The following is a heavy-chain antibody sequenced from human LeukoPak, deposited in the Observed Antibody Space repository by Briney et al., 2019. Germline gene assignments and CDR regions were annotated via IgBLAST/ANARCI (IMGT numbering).Heavy chain of an antibody. CDR3: ARIGMATISYFDY. CDR2: IKLDGSEK. V-gene: IGHV3-7*01. J-gene: IGHJ4*02. D-gene: IGHD5-24*01. Sequence: PGGSLRLSCAASGFTFSSHWMSWVRQAPGRGLEWVANIKLDGSEKYYVDSVKGRFTISRDSGKNSLYLQMNSLRAEDTAVYFCARIGMATISYFDYWGQGTLVTVSS. CDR1: GFTFSSHW.